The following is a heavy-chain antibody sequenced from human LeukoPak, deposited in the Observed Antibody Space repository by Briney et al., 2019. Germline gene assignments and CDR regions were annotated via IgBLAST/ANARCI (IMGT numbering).Heavy chain of an antibody. V-gene: IGHV3-43*01. CDR3: VKDLSYESSGSFFDF. CDR1: GFIFEDYT. CDR2: ISWDGTT. D-gene: IGHD3-22*01. J-gene: IGHJ4*02. Sequence: GGSLRLSCAASGFIFEDYTMHWVRQAPGKTLEWVSLISWDGTTYYADSVKGRFTISRDNSKDSLYLQMDTLRSEDTAFYYCVKDLSYESSGSFFDFWGQGTLVTVSS.